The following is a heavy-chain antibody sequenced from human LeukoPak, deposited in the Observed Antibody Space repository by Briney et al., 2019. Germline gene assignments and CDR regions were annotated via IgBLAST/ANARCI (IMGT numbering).Heavy chain of an antibody. Sequence: GASVKVSCKASGYTFTSYAMNWVRQAPGQGLEWMGWINTNTGNPTYAQGFTGRFVFSLDTSVSTAYLQISSLKAEDTAVYYCARDPRDIVVVPAGSSVYYMDVWGKGTTVTVSS. D-gene: IGHD2-2*01. J-gene: IGHJ6*03. CDR1: GYTFTSYA. V-gene: IGHV7-4-1*02. CDR3: ARDPRDIVVVPAGSSVYYMDV. CDR2: INTNTGNP.